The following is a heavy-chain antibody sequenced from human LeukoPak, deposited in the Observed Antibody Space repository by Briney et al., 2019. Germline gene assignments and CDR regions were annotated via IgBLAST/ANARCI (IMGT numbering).Heavy chain of an antibody. V-gene: IGHV4-34*01. Sequence: SETLSLTCAVYGGSFSGYYWSWIRQPPGKGLEWIGEINHSGSTNYNPSLKSRVTMSVDTSKNQFSLKLSSVTAADTAVYYCARDDRYCSGGSCYSGFGFDIWGQGTMVTVSS. CDR2: INHSGST. CDR3: ARDDRYCSGGSCYSGFGFDI. CDR1: GGSFSGYY. D-gene: IGHD2-15*01. J-gene: IGHJ3*02.